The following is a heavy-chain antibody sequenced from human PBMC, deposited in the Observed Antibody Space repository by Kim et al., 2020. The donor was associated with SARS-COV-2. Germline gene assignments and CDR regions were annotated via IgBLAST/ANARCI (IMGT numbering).Heavy chain of an antibody. CDR1: GGSINSGDYF. Sequence: SETLSLTCTVSGGSINSGDYFWTWIRQPPGKGLEWIGYIYYSGSTYYNPSLKSRVAVSLDTSKNQFSLKLSSVTAADTDFYSCARVIAGWAIWNWGQGTTVTVSS. CDR2: IYYSGST. J-gene: IGHJ6*02. D-gene: IGHD2-21*01. V-gene: IGHV4-30-4*01. CDR3: ARVIAGWAIWN.